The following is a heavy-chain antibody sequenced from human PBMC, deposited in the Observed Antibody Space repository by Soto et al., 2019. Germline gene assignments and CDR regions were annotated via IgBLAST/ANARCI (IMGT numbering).Heavy chain of an antibody. CDR1: GGTFSSYA. CDR3: ARTTPDRDGYMNWFDP. J-gene: IGHJ5*02. D-gene: IGHD5-12*01. Sequence: SVKVSCKASGGTFSSYAISWVRQAPGQGLEWMGGIIPIFGTANYAQKFQGRVTITADKSTSTAYMELSSLRSEDTAVYYCARTTPDRDGYMNWFDPWGQGTLVTVSS. V-gene: IGHV1-69*06. CDR2: IIPIFGTA.